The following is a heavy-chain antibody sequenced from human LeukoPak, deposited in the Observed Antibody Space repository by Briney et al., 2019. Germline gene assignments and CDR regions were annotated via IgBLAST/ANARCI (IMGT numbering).Heavy chain of an antibody. Sequence: PGGSLRLSCAASGFTFSSYSMNWVRQAPGKGLEWVSSISSSSRDIYNADSVKGRFTISRDNAKNSLYLQMNSLRAEDTAVYYCARALIAAAGGDWFDPGGQGPLVTASS. J-gene: IGHJ5*02. CDR1: GFTFSSYS. D-gene: IGHD6-13*01. CDR2: ISSSSRDI. V-gene: IGHV3-21*01. CDR3: ARALIAAAGGDWFDP.